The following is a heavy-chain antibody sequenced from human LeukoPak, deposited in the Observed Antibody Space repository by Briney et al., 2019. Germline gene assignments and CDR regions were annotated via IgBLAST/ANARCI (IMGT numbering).Heavy chain of an antibody. J-gene: IGHJ5*02. CDR2: IYTSGST. D-gene: IGHD2-2*02. CDR1: GGSISSYY. Sequence: SETLSLTCTVSGGSISSYYWSWIRQPAGKGLEWIGRIYTSGSTNYNPSLKSRVTMSVDTSKNQFSLKLSSVTAADTAAYYCARDPYCSSSSCYTNWFDPWGQGTLVTVSS. CDR3: ARDPYCSSSSCYTNWFDP. V-gene: IGHV4-4*07.